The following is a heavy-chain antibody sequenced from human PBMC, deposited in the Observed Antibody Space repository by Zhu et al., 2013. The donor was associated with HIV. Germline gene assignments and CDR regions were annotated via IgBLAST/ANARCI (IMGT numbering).Heavy chain of an antibody. V-gene: IGHV1-8*01. D-gene: IGHD4-17*01. CDR2: MNPTSGKT. CDR1: GYTFTSYD. Sequence: QVQLVQSGAEVKKPGASVKISCKTSGYTFTSYDINWVRQATGQGLEWMGWMNPTSGKTGFAQRFQGRVTMTRDTSTSTVYMELSSLRSEDTAVYYCASDNGDYLDYFDYWGQGTLVTVSS. J-gene: IGHJ4*02. CDR3: ASDNGDYLDYFDY.